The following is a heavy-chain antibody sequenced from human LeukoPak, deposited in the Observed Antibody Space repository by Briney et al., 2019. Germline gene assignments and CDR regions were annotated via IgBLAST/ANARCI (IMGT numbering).Heavy chain of an antibody. J-gene: IGHJ4*02. CDR3: ATARDYGDSDFDY. CDR1: GGTFSSYA. Sequence: GASVKVSCKASGGTFSSYAISWVRQAPGQGLEWMGGIIPIFGTANYAQKFQGRVTITADESTSTAYMELSSLRSEDTAVYYCATARDYGDSDFDYWGQGTLVTVSS. V-gene: IGHV1-69*13. D-gene: IGHD4-17*01. CDR2: IIPIFGTA.